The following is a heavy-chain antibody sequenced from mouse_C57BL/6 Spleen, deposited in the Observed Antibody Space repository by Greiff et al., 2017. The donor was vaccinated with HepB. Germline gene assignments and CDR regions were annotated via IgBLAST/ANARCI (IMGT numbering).Heavy chain of an antibody. CDR3: ARHMVTTEDWYFDV. J-gene: IGHJ1*03. V-gene: IGHV2-6-1*01. Sequence: VKLMESGPGLVAPSQSLSITCTVSGFSLTSYGVHWVRQPPGKGLEWLVVIWSDGSTTYNSALKSRLSISKDNSKSQVFLKMNSLQTDDTARYYCARHMVTTEDWYFDVWGTGTTVTVSS. D-gene: IGHD2-2*01. CDR2: IWSDGST. CDR1: GFSLTSYG.